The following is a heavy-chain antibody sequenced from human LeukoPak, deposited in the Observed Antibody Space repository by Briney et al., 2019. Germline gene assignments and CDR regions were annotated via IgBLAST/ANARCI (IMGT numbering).Heavy chain of an antibody. V-gene: IGHV3-23*01. Sequence: GGSLRLSCAASGFPFTNYAMSWVRQAPGKGLEWVSTISSGSGVSTYYADPVKGRFTISRDNSKNTLYLQINSLRAEDTGVYFCVGVRYSYGFSDYWGQGTLVTVSS. D-gene: IGHD5-18*01. CDR1: GFPFTNYA. CDR2: ISSGSGVST. CDR3: VGVRYSYGFSDY. J-gene: IGHJ4*02.